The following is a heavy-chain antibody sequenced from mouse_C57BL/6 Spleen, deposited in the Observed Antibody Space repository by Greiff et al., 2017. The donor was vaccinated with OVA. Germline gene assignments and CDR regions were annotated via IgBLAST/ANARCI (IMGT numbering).Heavy chain of an antibody. CDR3: ARNRELRIYYAMDY. CDR1: GFSLTSYG. Sequence: QVQLTESGPGLVQPSQSLSITCTVSGFSLTSYGVHWVRQSPGKGLEWLGVIWSGGSTDYKAAFISRLSISKDNSKSQVFFKMNSLQADDTAIYYCARNRELRIYYAMDYWGQGTSVTVSS. V-gene: IGHV2-2*01. D-gene: IGHD1-1*01. CDR2: IWSGGST. J-gene: IGHJ4*01.